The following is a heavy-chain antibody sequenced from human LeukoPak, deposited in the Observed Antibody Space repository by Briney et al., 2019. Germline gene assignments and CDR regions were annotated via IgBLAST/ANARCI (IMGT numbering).Heavy chain of an antibody. J-gene: IGHJ5*02. CDR2: MNPNSGNT. Sequence: ASVKVSCKASGYTFTSYDINWVRQATGQGLEWMGWMNPNSGNTGYAQKFQGRVTMTRNTSISTAYMELSSLRSEDTAVYYCALGYCSSTSCYEDWFDPWGQGTLVTVSS. CDR3: ALGYCSSTSCYEDWFDP. V-gene: IGHV1-8*01. CDR1: GYTFTSYD. D-gene: IGHD2-2*01.